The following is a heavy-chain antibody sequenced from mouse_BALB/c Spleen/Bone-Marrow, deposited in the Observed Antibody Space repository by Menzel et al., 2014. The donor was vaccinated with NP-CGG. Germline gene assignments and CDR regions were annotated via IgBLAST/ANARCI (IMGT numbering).Heavy chain of an antibody. D-gene: IGHD2-4*01. CDR2: ISYGGSS. CDR3: ARYDYDVGYFDY. J-gene: IGHJ2*01. V-gene: IGHV3-2*02. CDR1: GYSITSDYA. Sequence: ESGPGLVKPSQSLSLTCTVTGYSITSDYAWNWIRQFPGNKLEWMGYISYGGSSSYNPSLESRISITRDTSKTQFFLQLHSVTTEDTATYYCARYDYDVGYFDYWGQGTTLTVSS.